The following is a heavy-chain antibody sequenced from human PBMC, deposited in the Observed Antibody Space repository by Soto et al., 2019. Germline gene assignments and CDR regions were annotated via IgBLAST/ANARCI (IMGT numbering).Heavy chain of an antibody. CDR3: ARDINTAMARGYFDL. J-gene: IGHJ2*01. V-gene: IGHV3-53*01. D-gene: IGHD5-18*01. CDR1: GFTVSSNY. Sequence: PGGSLRLSCAASGFTVSSNYMSWVRQAPGKGLEWVSVIYSGGSTYYADSVKGRFTISRDNSKNTLYLQINSLRAEDTAVYYCARDINTAMARGYFDLWGRGTLVTVSS. CDR2: IYSGGST.